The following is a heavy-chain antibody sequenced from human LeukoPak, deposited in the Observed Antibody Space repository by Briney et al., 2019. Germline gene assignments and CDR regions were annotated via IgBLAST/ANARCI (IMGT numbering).Heavy chain of an antibody. V-gene: IGHV1-8*01. CDR3: ARGYCSDGSCYYRVYWFDP. CDR1: GYTFTSYD. Sequence: ASVQVSCKASGYTFTSYDIHWLRQATGQGLEWMGWMNPNSGNTGYVQKFQGRVTKSRITSISTDYMELSSLGSEDTAVYYCARGYCSDGSCYYRVYWFDPWGQGTLVTVSS. CDR2: MNPNSGNT. J-gene: IGHJ5*02. D-gene: IGHD2-15*01.